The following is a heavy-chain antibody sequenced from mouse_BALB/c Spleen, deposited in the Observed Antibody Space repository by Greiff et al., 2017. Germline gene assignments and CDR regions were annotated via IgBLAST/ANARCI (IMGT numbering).Heavy chain of an antibody. CDR1: GYSITSDYA. CDR3: AVSRCDVLDY. V-gene: IGHV3-2*02. J-gene: IGHJ2*01. CDR2: ISYSGST. Sequence: EVQLQESGPGLVKPSQSLSLTCTVTGYSITSDYAWNWIRQFPGNKLEWMGYISYSGSTSYNPSLQSRTSITRDTSKNHFFLQLNSVTTEDTATYYCAVSRCDVLDYCGQGTTLTESS. D-gene: IGHD2-14*01.